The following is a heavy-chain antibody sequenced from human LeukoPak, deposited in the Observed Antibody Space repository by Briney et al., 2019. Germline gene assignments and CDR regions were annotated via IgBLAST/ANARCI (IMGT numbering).Heavy chain of an antibody. J-gene: IGHJ3*02. CDR1: GGSISRSTYY. Sequence: TPSETLSLTCTVSGGSISRSTYYWGWIRQPPGMGLELIGSIHYSGITYHKTALRSRVTMSVDTSKNQFSLKLSSVAAADTAVYYCTRYPDLGQREGFDIWGQGTVVTVSP. D-gene: IGHD6-25*01. CDR2: IHYSGIT. V-gene: IGHV4-39*01. CDR3: TRYPDLGQREGFDI.